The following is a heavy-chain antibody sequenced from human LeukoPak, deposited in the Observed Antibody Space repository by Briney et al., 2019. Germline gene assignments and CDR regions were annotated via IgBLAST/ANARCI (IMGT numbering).Heavy chain of an antibody. D-gene: IGHD3-22*01. V-gene: IGHV1-69*13. Sequence: ASVKVSCKAPGGTFSSYAISWVRQAPGQGLEWMGGIIPIFGTANYAQKFQGRVTITADESTSTAYMELSSLRSEDTAVYYCARGALYYYDSSGIFLDYWGQGTLVTVSS. CDR1: GGTFSSYA. CDR3: ARGALYYYDSSGIFLDY. J-gene: IGHJ4*02. CDR2: IIPIFGTA.